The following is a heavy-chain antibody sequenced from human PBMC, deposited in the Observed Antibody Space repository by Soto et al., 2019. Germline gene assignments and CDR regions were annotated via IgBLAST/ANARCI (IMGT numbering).Heavy chain of an antibody. Sequence: ASVKVSCKVSGYTLTELSMHWVRQAPGKGLEWMGGFDPEDGETIYAQKFQGRVTMTEDTSTDTAYMELSSLRSEDTAVYYCANGAWSSSWYYFDYWGQGTLVTVSS. D-gene: IGHD6-13*01. CDR2: FDPEDGET. CDR1: GYTLTELS. CDR3: ANGAWSSSWYYFDY. J-gene: IGHJ4*02. V-gene: IGHV1-24*01.